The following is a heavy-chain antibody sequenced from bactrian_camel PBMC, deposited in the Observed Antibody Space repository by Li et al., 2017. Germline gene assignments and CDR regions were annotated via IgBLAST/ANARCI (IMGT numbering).Heavy chain of an antibody. CDR1: GFAFSIHG. CDR3: ATGGRLPYGGSWSEDFGY. CDR2: INSGGEAT. D-gene: IGHD6*01. Sequence: VQLVESGGGLVQPGGSLRLSCVASGFAFSIHGMSWVRQAPGKGIEWVSSINSGGEATSYGRFTISRDNAKNMLYLQMNSLKTEDTAVYYCATGGRLPYGGSWSEDFGYWGQGTQVTVS. V-gene: IGHV3S40*01. J-gene: IGHJ6*01.